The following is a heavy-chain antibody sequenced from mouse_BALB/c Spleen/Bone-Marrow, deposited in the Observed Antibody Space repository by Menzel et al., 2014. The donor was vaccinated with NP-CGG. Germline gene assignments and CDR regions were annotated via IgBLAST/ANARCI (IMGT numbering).Heavy chain of an antibody. J-gene: IGHJ4*01. CDR2: INPSTGYT. D-gene: IGHD2-1*01. Sequence: VQPQESGAELAKPGASVKMSCKASGYTFTSDWMHWVKQRPGQGLEWIGYINPSTGYTDYNQKFNDKATLTADKSSSTAYMQLSSLTSKDSAVYYCARGNPLYAMDYWGQGTSVTVSS. CDR3: ARGNPLYAMDY. V-gene: IGHV1-7*01. CDR1: GYTFTSDW.